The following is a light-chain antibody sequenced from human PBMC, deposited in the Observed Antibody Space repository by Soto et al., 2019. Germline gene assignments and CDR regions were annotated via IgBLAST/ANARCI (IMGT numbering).Light chain of an antibody. CDR1: QSVGKN. J-gene: IGKJ4*01. Sequence: EIVVTLSPATLSVSPGERATLSCRASQSVGKNFAWYQQKPGQAPRLLIFATSTRATGVPARISGSGSGTEFTLTISSLQSEDFAVYYWLQYGDWPLTFGGGAKLEIE. V-gene: IGKV3-15*01. CDR3: LQYGDWPLT. CDR2: ATS.